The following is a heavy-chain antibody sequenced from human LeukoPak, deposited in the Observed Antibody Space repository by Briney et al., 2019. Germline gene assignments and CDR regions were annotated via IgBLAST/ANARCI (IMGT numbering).Heavy chain of an antibody. CDR2: IYTSGST. J-gene: IGHJ5*02. CDR1: GGSISSYH. V-gene: IGHV4-4*07. D-gene: IGHD3-10*01. CDR3: ARAMVRAPRFDP. Sequence: SETLSLTCTDSGGSISSYHWSWIRQPAGKGLEWIGRIYTSGSTYYNPSLKSRVTISVDRSKNQFSLKLSSVTAADTAVYYCARAMVRAPRFDPWGQGTLVTVSS.